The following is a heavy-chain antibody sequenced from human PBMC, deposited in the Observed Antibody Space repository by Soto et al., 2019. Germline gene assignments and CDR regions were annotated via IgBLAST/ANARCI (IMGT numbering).Heavy chain of an antibody. CDR3: ARARGYDILTGYYTHSEYSPY. CDR2: ISAYNGNT. V-gene: IGHV1-18*01. D-gene: IGHD3-9*01. CDR1: GYTFTSYG. Sequence: ASVKVSCKASGYTFTSYGISWVRQAPGQGLEWMGWISAYNGNTNYAQKLQGRVTMTTDTSTSTAYMELRSLRSDDTAVYYCARARGYDILTGYYTHSEYSPYWGQGTLVTVSS. J-gene: IGHJ4*02.